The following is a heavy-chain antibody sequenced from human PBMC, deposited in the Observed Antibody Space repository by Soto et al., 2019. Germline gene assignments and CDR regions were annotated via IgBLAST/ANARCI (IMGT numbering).Heavy chain of an antibody. CDR2: ISYDGTKK. Sequence: GGSLRLSGAASGFMFSAYAMLWVRQAPGKGLEWVAAISYDGTKKYYADSIKGRFTTSTDNSANTLFQQVNSLRREDTAMYYRARAPSPYTSGWYEIDFWGQGTLVTVSS. CDR1: GFMFSAYA. J-gene: IGHJ4*01. D-gene: IGHD6-19*01. CDR3: ARAPSPYTSGWYEIDF. V-gene: IGHV3-30*04.